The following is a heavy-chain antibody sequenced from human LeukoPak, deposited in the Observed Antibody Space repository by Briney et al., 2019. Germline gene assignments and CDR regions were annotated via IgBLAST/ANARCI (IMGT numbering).Heavy chain of an antibody. CDR1: GGSISSYY. Sequence: SETLSLTCSVSGGSISSYYWSWIRQPPGKGLEWIGYIYYSGDINYNPSLKSRVTISADTSKNQFSLKLSSVTAADTAVYYCARHRAPHSSGWLGFDYWGQGALVTVSS. D-gene: IGHD6-19*01. V-gene: IGHV4-59*08. CDR2: IYYSGDI. J-gene: IGHJ4*02. CDR3: ARHRAPHSSGWLGFDY.